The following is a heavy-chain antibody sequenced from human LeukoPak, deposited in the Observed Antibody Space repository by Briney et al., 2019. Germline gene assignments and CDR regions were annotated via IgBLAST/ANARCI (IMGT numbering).Heavy chain of an antibody. D-gene: IGHD6-6*01. V-gene: IGHV3-30*04. CDR1: GFTFSDHA. J-gene: IGHJ6*03. CDR3: ARDGAARLLRYYYYMDV. Sequence: GGSLRLSCAATGFTFSDHAVHWVRQAPGKVLERVAFISHDGFNQKYADSVKGRFSVSRENSENMQFLQMNALRPEDTAVYYCARDGAARLLRYYYYMDVWGKGTTVTVS. CDR2: ISHDGFNQ.